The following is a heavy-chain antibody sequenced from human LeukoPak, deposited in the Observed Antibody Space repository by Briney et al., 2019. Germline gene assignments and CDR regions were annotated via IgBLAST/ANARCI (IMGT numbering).Heavy chain of an antibody. D-gene: IGHD3-22*01. CDR3: ARLFYDSSGYYPPDAFDI. Sequence: SETLSLTCTVSGGSISSGGYYWSWIRQHPGKGLEWIGYIYYSGSTYYNPSLKSRVTISVGTSKNQFSLKLSSVTAADTAVYYCARLFYDSSGYYPPDAFDIWGQGTMVTVSS. J-gene: IGHJ3*02. V-gene: IGHV4-31*03. CDR2: IYYSGST. CDR1: GGSISSGGYY.